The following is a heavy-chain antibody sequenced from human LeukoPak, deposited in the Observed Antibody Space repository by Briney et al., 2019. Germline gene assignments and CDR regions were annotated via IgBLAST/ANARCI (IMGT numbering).Heavy chain of an antibody. CDR1: GYTFTSYG. V-gene: IGHV1-18*01. J-gene: IGHJ4*02. CDR2: ISAYNGNT. CDR3: ARVWALEYFPQYYFDY. D-gene: IGHD2/OR15-2a*01. Sequence: GASVKVSCKASGYTFTSYGISWVRQAPGQGLEWMGWISAYNGNTNYARKLQGRVTMTTDTSTSTAYMELRSLRSDDTAVYYCARVWALEYFPQYYFDYWGQGTLVTVSS.